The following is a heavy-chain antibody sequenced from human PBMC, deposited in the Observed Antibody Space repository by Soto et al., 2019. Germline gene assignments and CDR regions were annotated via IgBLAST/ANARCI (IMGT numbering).Heavy chain of an antibody. D-gene: IGHD6-19*01. J-gene: IGHJ4*02. CDR2: ISNGAAT. CDR1: GFTFTSYA. CDR3: AKIPNGGYSGGHDDY. V-gene: IGHV3-23*01. Sequence: VQLLESGGGLVQPGGSLRLSCAASGFTFTSYAMSWVRQAPGKGLEWVSAISNGAATYYADSVRGRFTISRDNSKNTLYLQMNSLRTEDTAIYYCAKIPNGGYSGGHDDYWGQGTLVTVSS.